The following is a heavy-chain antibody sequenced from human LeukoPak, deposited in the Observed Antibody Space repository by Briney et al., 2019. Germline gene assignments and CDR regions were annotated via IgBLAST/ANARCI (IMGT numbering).Heavy chain of an antibody. Sequence: ASVKVSCKASGGTFSSYAISWVRQAPGQGLEWMGRIIPIFGTANYAQKLRGRVTITTDESTSTAYMELSSLRSEDTAVYYCARSVAGGGYDAFDIWGQGTMVTVSS. CDR3: ARSVAGGGYDAFDI. D-gene: IGHD6-19*01. CDR1: GGTFSSYA. V-gene: IGHV1-69*05. CDR2: IIPIFGTA. J-gene: IGHJ3*02.